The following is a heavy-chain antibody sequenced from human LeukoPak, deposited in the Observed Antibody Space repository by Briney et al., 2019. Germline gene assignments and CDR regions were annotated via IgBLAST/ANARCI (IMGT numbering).Heavy chain of an antibody. D-gene: IGHD4-17*01. CDR1: GFTFSSYA. J-gene: IGHJ4*02. Sequence: LSGGSLRLSCAASGFTFSSYAMHWVRQAPGKGLEWVANIKQDGSEKYYVDSVKGRFTISRDNAKNSLYLQMNSLRAEDTAVYYCARDRYGYFDYWGQGTLVTVSS. V-gene: IGHV3-7*01. CDR3: ARDRYGYFDY. CDR2: IKQDGSEK.